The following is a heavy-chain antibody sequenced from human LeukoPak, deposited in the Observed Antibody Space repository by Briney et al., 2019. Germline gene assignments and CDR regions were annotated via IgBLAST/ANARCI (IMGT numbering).Heavy chain of an antibody. CDR3: VATGTTSAT. V-gene: IGHV3-64D*09. CDR1: GFTLRSGF. CDR2: ISSDGGTT. J-gene: IGHJ5*02. Sequence: GGGLRLSCSASGFTLRSGFINRGRPAPGKRLEYISAISSDGGTTYYADSVEGRFTISRDNSKNTLHLQMSSLRPEDTAVYYCVATGTTSATWGLGTLVTVSS. D-gene: IGHD1-1*01.